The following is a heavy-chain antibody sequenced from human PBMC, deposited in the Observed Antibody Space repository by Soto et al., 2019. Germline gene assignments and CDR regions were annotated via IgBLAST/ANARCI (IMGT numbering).Heavy chain of an antibody. D-gene: IGHD2-8*02. J-gene: IGHJ4*02. Sequence: HEHLVPSGAEVKRPGASLKVSCKASGYSFTGYYIHWVRQAPGQGLEWIGWINPDSGATNYAQNFQGRVNLTSHTTITSASMDLTSLTSDDPAVYYCARGDYGTGGYPFPYFDYWGQGALVIVSS. CDR3: ARGDYGTGGYPFPYFDY. V-gene: IGHV1-2*02. CDR2: INPDSGAT. CDR1: GYSFTGYY.